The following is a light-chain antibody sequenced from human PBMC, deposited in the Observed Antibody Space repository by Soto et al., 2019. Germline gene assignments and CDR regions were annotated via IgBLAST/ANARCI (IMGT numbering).Light chain of an antibody. CDR3: QQYNNWPRT. CDR1: QSVTNK. CDR2: GAS. V-gene: IGKV3-15*01. Sequence: EIVMTQSPATLSVCPWERSTLSCRASQSVTNKLAWYQQKPGQAPRLLIYGASTRATGIPARFSGRGSGTEFTLTISGLQSEDFAVYYCQQYNNWPRTFGQGTKVDIK. J-gene: IGKJ1*01.